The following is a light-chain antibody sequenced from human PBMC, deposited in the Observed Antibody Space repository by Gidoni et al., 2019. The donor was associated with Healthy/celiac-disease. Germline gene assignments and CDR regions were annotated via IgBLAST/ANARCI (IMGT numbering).Light chain of an antibody. J-gene: IGLJ2*01. Sequence: QSLLPQPPSGSPAPGQPVPISCSGSSFNIGNNFVSWYQQLPGTAPKLLIYDNNKRPSGIPDRFSGSKSGTSATLGITGLQTGDEADYYCGTWDSSLSAGDVVFGGGTKLTVL. CDR2: DNN. V-gene: IGLV1-51*01. CDR3: GTWDSSLSAGDVV. CDR1: SFNIGNNF.